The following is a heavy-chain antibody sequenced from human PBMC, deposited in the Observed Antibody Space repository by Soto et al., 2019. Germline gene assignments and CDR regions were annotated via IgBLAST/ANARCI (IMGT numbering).Heavy chain of an antibody. Sequence: SETLSLTCTVSGGSVSSGSYYWTWIRQSPGKGLEWMGYIISSGSTDYNPPLKSRVTISVDSSKNEFSLKLRSVTAADTAVYYCARQRIAAAQYYFDYWGQGMLVTV. CDR3: ARQRIAAAQYYFDY. D-gene: IGHD6-13*01. V-gene: IGHV4-61*01. J-gene: IGHJ4*02. CDR2: IISSGST. CDR1: GGSVSSGSYY.